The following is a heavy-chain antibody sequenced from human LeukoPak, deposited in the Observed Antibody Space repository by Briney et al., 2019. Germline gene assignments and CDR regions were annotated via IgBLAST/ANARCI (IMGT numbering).Heavy chain of an antibody. CDR1: GGTFSSYA. CDR3: ARAGYYYDSSGYYQLDY. J-gene: IGHJ4*02. V-gene: IGHV1-69*04. CDR2: IIPILGIA. Sequence: ASAKVSCKASGGTFSSYAISWVRQAPGQGLEWMGRIIPILGIANYAQKFQGRVTITADKSTSTAYMELSSLRSEDTAVYYCARAGYYYDSSGYYQLDYWGQGTLVTVSS. D-gene: IGHD3-22*01.